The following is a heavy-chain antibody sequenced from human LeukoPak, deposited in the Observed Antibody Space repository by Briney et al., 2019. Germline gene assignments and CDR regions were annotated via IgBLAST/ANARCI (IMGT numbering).Heavy chain of an antibody. Sequence: GGSLRLSCAASGFTFSSYWMSWVRQAPGKGLEWVANIKQDGSEKYYVDSVKGRFTISRDNAKNSQYLQMSSLRAEDTAVYYCARDRTTVTTRVHYYYYMDVWGKGTTVTVSS. J-gene: IGHJ6*03. CDR1: GFTFSSYW. D-gene: IGHD4-11*01. CDR3: ARDRTTVTTRVHYYYYMDV. V-gene: IGHV3-7*01. CDR2: IKQDGSEK.